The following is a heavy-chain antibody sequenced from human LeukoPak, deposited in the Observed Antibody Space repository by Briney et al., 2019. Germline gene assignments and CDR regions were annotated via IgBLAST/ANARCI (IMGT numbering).Heavy chain of an antibody. J-gene: IGHJ4*02. D-gene: IGHD6-13*01. CDR1: GFTFDDYG. Sequence: GGSLRLSCAASGFTFDDYGMSWVRQAPGKGLEWVSGINWSGGSTGYANSVKGRFTISRDNAKNSLYLQMNSLRAEDTALYYCAKAAGGSYFDSWGQGTLVTVSS. V-gene: IGHV3-20*04. CDR3: AKAAGGSYFDS. CDR2: INWSGGST.